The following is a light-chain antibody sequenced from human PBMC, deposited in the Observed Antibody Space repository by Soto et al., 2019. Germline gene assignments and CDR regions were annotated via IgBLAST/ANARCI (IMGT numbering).Light chain of an antibody. CDR2: EVS. Sequence: QSALTQPASVSGSPGQSITISCTATSSDVGGYNYVSWYQLHPGKAPKLMVYEVSYRPSGVSSRFSGSKSANTASLTISGLQAEDEADYYCSSYASSTAYVFGTGTNVTVL. V-gene: IGLV2-14*01. CDR3: SSYASSTAYV. CDR1: SSDVGGYNY. J-gene: IGLJ1*01.